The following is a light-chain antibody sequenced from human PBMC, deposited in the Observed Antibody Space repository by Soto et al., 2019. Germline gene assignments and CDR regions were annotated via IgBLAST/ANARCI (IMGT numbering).Light chain of an antibody. Sequence: QSVLTQPASVSGSPGQSITISCTGTSSDVGGYNYVSWYQPHPGKAPKLIIYEVSHRPSGASNHFSGYKSGNTASLTISGLQAEDEADYYRSSYAGGPEVFGTGTKVTVL. V-gene: IGLV2-14*01. J-gene: IGLJ1*01. CDR1: SSDVGGYNY. CDR3: SSYAGGPEV. CDR2: EVS.